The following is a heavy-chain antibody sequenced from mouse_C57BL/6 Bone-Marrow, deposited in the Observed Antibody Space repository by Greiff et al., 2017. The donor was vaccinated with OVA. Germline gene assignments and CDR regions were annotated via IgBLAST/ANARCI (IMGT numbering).Heavy chain of an antibody. CDR3: ARSRYYGSSLYYFDY. Sequence: QVQLQQSGAELVRPGTSVKMSCKASGYTFTNYWIGWAKQRPGHGLEWIGDIYPGGGYTNYNEKFKGKATLTADKSSSTAYMQFSSLTSEDSAIYYCARSRYYGSSLYYFDYWCQGTTLTVSS. V-gene: IGHV1-63*01. CDR1: GYTFTNYW. D-gene: IGHD1-1*01. J-gene: IGHJ2*01. CDR2: IYPGGGYT.